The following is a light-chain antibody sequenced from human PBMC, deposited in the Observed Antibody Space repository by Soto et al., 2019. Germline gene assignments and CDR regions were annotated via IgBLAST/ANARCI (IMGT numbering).Light chain of an antibody. CDR1: QSVTNH. CDR3: QKRYNWPPIT. Sequence: EIVLTQSPATLSLSPGERATLSCRASQSVTNHLAWYQQKPGQTPRLLIYDASNRAAGVPARFSGSGSGADFTLTISRLEPEDSAVYYCQKRYNWPPITFGQGTRLEI. V-gene: IGKV3-11*01. CDR2: DAS. J-gene: IGKJ5*01.